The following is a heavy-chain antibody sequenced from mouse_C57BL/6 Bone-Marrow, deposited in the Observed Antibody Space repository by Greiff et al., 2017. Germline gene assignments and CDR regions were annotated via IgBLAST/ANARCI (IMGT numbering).Heavy chain of an antibody. V-gene: IGHV5-17*01. J-gene: IGHJ2*01. CDR3: ARRGDPLNYFDY. Sequence: EVQLQESGGGLVKPGGSLKLSCAASGFTFSDYGMHWVRQAPEKGLEWVAYISSGSSTIYYADTVTGRFTISRDNAKNTLFLQMTSLRSEYTAMDYCARRGDPLNYFDYWGQGTTLTVSS. CDR1: GFTFSDYG. D-gene: IGHD3-3*01. CDR2: ISSGSSTI.